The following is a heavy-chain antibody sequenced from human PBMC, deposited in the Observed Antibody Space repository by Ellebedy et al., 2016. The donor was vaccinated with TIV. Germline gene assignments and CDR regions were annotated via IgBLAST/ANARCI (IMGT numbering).Heavy chain of an antibody. CDR1: GSPFKNHA. CDR2: ISGGGGST. J-gene: IGHJ4*02. D-gene: IGHD6-19*01. CDR3: ATNIAVAGTGFDY. V-gene: IGHV3-23*01. Sequence: PGGSLRLSCAASGSPFKNHAVSWVRQAPGKGLEWVSAISGGGGSTSYADSVKGRFTISRDNAKNSLYLQMNSLRAEDTAVYYCATNIAVAGTGFDYWGQGTLVTVSS.